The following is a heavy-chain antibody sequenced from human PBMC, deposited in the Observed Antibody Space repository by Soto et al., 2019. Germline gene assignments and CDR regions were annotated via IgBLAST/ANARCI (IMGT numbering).Heavy chain of an antibody. CDR3: AREDPPGQRAYYYGMDV. V-gene: IGHV1-69*13. J-gene: IGHJ6*02. CDR2: IIPIFGTA. Sequence: SVKVSCKASGGTFSSCAISWVRQARGQGLEWMGGIIPIFGTANYAQKFQGRVTITADESTSTAYMELSSLRSEDTAVYYCAREDPPGQRAYYYGMDVWGQGTTVTVSS. CDR1: GGTFSSCA.